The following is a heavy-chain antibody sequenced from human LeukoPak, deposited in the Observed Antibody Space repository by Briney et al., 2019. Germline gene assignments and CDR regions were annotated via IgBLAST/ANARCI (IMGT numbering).Heavy chain of an antibody. V-gene: IGHV4-30-4*01. CDR2: IYYSGST. CDR3: ARASMIVVVIDY. J-gene: IGHJ4*02. D-gene: IGHD3-22*01. CDR1: GGSISSGDYY. Sequence: SQTLSLTCTVSGGSISSGDYYWSWIRQPPGKGLEWIGYIYYSGSTYYNPSIKSRVTISVDTSKNQFSLKLSSVTAADTAVYYCARASMIVVVIDYWGQGTLVTVSS.